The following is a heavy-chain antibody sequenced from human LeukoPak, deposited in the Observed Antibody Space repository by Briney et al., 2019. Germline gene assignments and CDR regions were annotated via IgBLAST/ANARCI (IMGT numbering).Heavy chain of an antibody. J-gene: IGHJ4*02. Sequence: GRSLRLSCTASGFTFGDYAMSWVRQAPGKGLEWVGFIRSKAYGGTTEYAASVKGRFTISRDDSKSIAYLQMNSLKTEDTAVYYCTRGKHYYDSSGYSYWGQGTLVTVSS. CDR2: IRSKAYGGTT. V-gene: IGHV3-49*04. D-gene: IGHD3-22*01. CDR3: TRGKHYYDSSGYSY. CDR1: GFTFGDYA.